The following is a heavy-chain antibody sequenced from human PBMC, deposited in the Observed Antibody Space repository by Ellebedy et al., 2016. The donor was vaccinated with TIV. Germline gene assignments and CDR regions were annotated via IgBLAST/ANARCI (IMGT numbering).Heavy chain of an antibody. Sequence: ASVKVSCKASGYSFTDYYIHWVRQTPGQGLEWMAWINPNTGGTNHTQKFQGRVTMTRDTSIRTTYLELSRLRSDDTAMYYCARGGYSAYEPYWYFELWGRGTLLTVSS. J-gene: IGHJ2*01. D-gene: IGHD5-12*01. CDR2: INPNTGGT. CDR1: GYSFTDYY. CDR3: ARGGYSAYEPYWYFEL. V-gene: IGHV1-2*02.